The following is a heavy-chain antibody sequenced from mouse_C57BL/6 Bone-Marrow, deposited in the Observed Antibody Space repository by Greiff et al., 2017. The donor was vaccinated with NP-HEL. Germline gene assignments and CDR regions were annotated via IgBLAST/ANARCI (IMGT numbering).Heavy chain of an antibody. CDR2: IYPGNSDT. CDR3: TISTMVTTSFAY. D-gene: IGHD2-2*01. J-gene: IGHJ3*01. CDR1: GYTFTSYW. Sequence: VQLQQSGTVLARPGASVKMSCKTSGYTFTSYWMHWVKQRPGQGLEWIGAIYPGNSDTSYNQKFKGKAKLTAVTSASTAYMELSSLTNEDSAVYYCTISTMVTTSFAYWGQGTLVTVSA. V-gene: IGHV1-5*01.